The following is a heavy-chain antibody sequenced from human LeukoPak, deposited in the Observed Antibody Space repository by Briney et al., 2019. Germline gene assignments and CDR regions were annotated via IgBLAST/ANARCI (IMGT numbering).Heavy chain of an antibody. D-gene: IGHD4-17*01. V-gene: IGHV1-69*13. Sequence: ASVKVSCKASEGTFSSYAISWVRQAPGQGLEWMGGIIPIFGTANYAQNFQGRVTITADESTSTAYMELSSLRSEDTAVYYCATTVTTRSIYYYYAMDVWGQGTTVTVSS. J-gene: IGHJ6*02. CDR3: ATTVTTRSIYYYYAMDV. CDR1: EGTFSSYA. CDR2: IIPIFGTA.